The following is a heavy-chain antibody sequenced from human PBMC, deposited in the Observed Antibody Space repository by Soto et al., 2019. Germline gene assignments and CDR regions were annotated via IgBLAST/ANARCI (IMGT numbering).Heavy chain of an antibody. CDR2: ISAGSGNT. CDR1: GFSFSSHA. CDR3: ARQKLKSSTWYGSLDS. Sequence: EVHLLESGGGFVQPGGSLRLSCVASGFSFSSHAMTWVRQAPGKGLEWVSVISAGSGNTYYAESVKGRFTVSRDNSKNTLWLKMDSLRVEDTGLYYCARQKLKSSTWYGSLDSWGQGTLVTVSS. D-gene: IGHD2-2*01. J-gene: IGHJ4*02. V-gene: IGHV3-23*01.